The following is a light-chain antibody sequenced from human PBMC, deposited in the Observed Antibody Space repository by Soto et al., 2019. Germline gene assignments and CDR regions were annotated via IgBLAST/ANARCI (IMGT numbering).Light chain of an antibody. J-gene: IGKJ5*01. V-gene: IGKV3-15*01. Sequence: EIVMTQSPATLSVSPGERAILSCSASQSIRTNVAWYQQRPGQAPRLLIYGASTRATDIPARFSGSGSGTEFTLTISSLQSEDFAIFYYQQYHHWTSITCGQGTRLEF. CDR3: QQYHHWTSIT. CDR2: GAS. CDR1: QSIRTN.